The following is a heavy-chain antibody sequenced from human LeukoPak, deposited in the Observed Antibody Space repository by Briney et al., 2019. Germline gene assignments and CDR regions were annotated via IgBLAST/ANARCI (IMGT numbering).Heavy chain of an antibody. CDR2: IYTSGST. V-gene: IGHV4-4*07. J-gene: IGHJ6*03. Sequence: PSETLSLTCTVSGGSISSYYWSWIRQPAGKGLEWIGRIYTSGSTNYNPSLKSRVTMSVDTSKNQFSLKLSSVTAADTAVYYRARDRQQLVPWYYYYMDVWGKGTTVTVSS. CDR1: GGSISSYY. D-gene: IGHD6-13*01. CDR3: ARDRQQLVPWYYYYMDV.